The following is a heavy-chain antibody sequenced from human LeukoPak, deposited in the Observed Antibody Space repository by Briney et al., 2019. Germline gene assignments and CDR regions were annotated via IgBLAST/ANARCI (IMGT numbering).Heavy chain of an antibody. CDR2: INPSGGST. CDR1: GYIFTSYY. V-gene: IGHV1-46*01. D-gene: IGHD2-15*01. J-gene: IGHJ4*02. CDR3: ARGCSGGSCYLIDY. Sequence: ASVKVSCKASGYIFTSYYIHWVRQAPGQGLEWMAVINPSGGSTSCAQKFQGRVTMTRDTSTTAVYMELSSLRSEDTAVYYCARGCSGGSCYLIDYWGQGTLVTVSS.